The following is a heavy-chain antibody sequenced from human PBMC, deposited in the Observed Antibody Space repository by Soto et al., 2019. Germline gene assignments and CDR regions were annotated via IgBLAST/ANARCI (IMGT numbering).Heavy chain of an antibody. CDR1: GYTFRRYG. J-gene: IGHJ4*02. CDR2: ISAYNGDT. D-gene: IGHD3-22*01. CDR3: ARDWSRYYDNSGLIWFY. Sequence: ASVKVSCKASGYTFRRYGISWVRQAPGQGREWVGWISAYNGDTHYAPKFQDRITLTTETSTDTAYMELRSLSLDDTAVYYCARDWSRYYDNSGLIWFYWGQGSLVTVSS. V-gene: IGHV1-18*04.